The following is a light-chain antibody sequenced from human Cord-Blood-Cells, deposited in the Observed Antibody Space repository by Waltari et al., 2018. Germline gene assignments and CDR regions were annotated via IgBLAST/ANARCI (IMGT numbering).Light chain of an antibody. CDR1: QSISSW. CDR2: DAS. J-gene: IGKJ4*01. V-gene: IGKV1-5*01. CDR3: QQYNSYTLT. Sequence: DIQMTQSPSTLSASVGDRVTITFRASQSISSWLAWYQQNARKAPKLLIYDASSLESGVPSRFSGSGSGIEFTLTISSLQPDDFATYYCQQYNSYTLTFGGGTKVEIK.